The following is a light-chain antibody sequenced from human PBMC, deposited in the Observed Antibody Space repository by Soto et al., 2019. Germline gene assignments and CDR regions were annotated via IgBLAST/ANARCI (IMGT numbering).Light chain of an antibody. CDR2: GAS. CDR1: QSVSSSY. V-gene: IGKV3-20*01. CDR3: QQYGSSCT. J-gene: IGKJ2*02. Sequence: EIVLTQSPGTLSLSPGERATLSCRASQSVSSSYLAWYQQKPGQAPTLLIYGASSGATGIPDRFSGSWSGTDFTLTISRLEPEDFAVYYCQQYGSSCTFGHGTKLEIK.